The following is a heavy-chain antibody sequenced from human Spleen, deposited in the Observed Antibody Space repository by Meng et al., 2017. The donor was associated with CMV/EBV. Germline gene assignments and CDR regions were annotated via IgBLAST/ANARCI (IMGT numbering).Heavy chain of an antibody. V-gene: IGHV2-5*02. CDR1: FSLSTSGMG. CDR2: IYWDDDK. CDR3: AHRDYCSGGTCTFDY. Sequence: FSLSTSGMGLGWIRQPPGKALEWLALIYWDDDKRYSPSLKSRLTITKDTSKNQVVLTMTNMDPVDTATYYCAHRDYCSGGTCTFDYWGQGTLVTVSS. D-gene: IGHD2-15*01. J-gene: IGHJ4*02.